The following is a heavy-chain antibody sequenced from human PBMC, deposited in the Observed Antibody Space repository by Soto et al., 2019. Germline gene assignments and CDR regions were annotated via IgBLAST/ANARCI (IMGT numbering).Heavy chain of an antibody. CDR3: ARGPRHAPMTRGIIGFFGS. Sequence: PSETRSLTCNVSGASFNDNHWSWIRQSPGKGLDLIGDINHAGDTYYTPSLKSRLVISVDTSKSQFSLRLSSVTAADTAVYYCARGPRHAPMTRGIIGFFGSWGQGTRVTVSS. V-gene: IGHV4-34*01. J-gene: IGHJ5*01. CDR2: INHAGDT. CDR1: GASFNDNH. D-gene: IGHD3-10*01.